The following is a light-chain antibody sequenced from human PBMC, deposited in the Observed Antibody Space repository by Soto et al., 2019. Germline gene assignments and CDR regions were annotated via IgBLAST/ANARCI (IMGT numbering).Light chain of an antibody. V-gene: IGKV4-1*01. Sequence: DIVMTQSPDSLAVSLGERATINCKSSQSVLYSSNNKNYLAWYHLKPGQPPKLLIYWASTRESGVPDRFSGGGSGTDFTLTISSLQAEDVALYYCQQYYRAPLTFGGGTKVEIK. CDR2: WAS. J-gene: IGKJ4*01. CDR3: QQYYRAPLT. CDR1: QSVLYSSNNKNY.